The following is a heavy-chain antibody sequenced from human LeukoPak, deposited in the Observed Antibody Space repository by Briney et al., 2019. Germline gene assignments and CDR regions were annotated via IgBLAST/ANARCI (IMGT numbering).Heavy chain of an antibody. CDR3: AKASTVTRADY. CDR2: ISASGGTT. V-gene: IGHV3-23*01. D-gene: IGHD4-17*01. J-gene: IGHJ4*02. Sequence: PGGSLRLSCAASGFTFDDYGMSWVRQAPGKGLEWVSSISASGGTTYYADSVKGRFTISRDNSKNTLYLQMNSLRAGDTAVFYCAKASTVTRADYWGQGTLVTVSS. CDR1: GFTFDDYG.